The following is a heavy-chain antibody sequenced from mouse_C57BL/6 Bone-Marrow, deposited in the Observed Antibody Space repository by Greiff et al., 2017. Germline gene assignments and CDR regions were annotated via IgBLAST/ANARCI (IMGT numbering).Heavy chain of an antibody. D-gene: IGHD1-1*01. CDR2: IYPGDGDT. V-gene: IGHV1-82*01. Sequence: QVQLKQSGPELVKPGASVKISCKASGYAFSSSWMNWVKQRPGKGLEWIGRIYPGDGDTNYNGKFKGKATLTADKSSSTAYMQLSSLTSEDSAVYFCATTVVATRWYFDVWGTGTTVTVAS. J-gene: IGHJ1*03. CDR1: GYAFSSSW. CDR3: ATTVVATRWYFDV.